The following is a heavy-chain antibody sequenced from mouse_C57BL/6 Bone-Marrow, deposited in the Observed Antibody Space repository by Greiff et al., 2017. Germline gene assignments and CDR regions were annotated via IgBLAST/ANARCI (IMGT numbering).Heavy chain of an antibody. D-gene: IGHD1-1*01. V-gene: IGHV1-50*01. J-gene: IGHJ2*01. CDR2: IDPSDSYT. Sequence: HVQLQQPGAELVKPGASVKLSCKASGYTFTSYWMQWVKQRPGQGLEWIGEIDPSDSYTNYNQKFKGKATLTVDTSSSTAYMQLSSLTSEDSAVYYCAFFYYGGLWGQGTTLTVSS. CDR3: AFFYYGGL. CDR1: GYTFTSYW.